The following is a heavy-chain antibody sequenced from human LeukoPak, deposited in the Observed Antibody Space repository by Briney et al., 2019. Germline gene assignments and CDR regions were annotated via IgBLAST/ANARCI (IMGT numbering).Heavy chain of an antibody. Sequence: GGSLRLSCAASGFTFSSYTMNWVRQAPGKGLEWVSAISGSGGSTYYADSVKGRLTISRDNSKNTLYLQMNSLRAEDTAVYYCAKGARGSYYSAFDIWGQGTMVTVSS. CDR1: GFTFSSYT. J-gene: IGHJ3*02. V-gene: IGHV3-23*01. CDR3: AKGARGSYYSAFDI. D-gene: IGHD1-26*01. CDR2: ISGSGGST.